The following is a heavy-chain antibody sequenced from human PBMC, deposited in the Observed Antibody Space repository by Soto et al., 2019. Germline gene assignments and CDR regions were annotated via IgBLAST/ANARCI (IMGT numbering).Heavy chain of an antibody. CDR3: AKDLDSSSIAAVLLLDY. J-gene: IGHJ4*02. CDR1: GFTFSSYA. D-gene: IGHD6-6*01. V-gene: IGHV3-23*01. Sequence: GGSLRLSCAASGFTFSSYAMSWVRQAPGKGLEWVSAISGSGGSTYYADSVKGRFTISRDNSKNTLYLQMNSLRAEDTAVYYCAKDLDSSSIAAVLLLDYWGQGTLVTVSS. CDR2: ISGSGGST.